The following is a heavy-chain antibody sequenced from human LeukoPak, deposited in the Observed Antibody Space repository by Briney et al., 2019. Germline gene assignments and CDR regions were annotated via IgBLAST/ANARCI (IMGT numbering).Heavy chain of an antibody. CDR2: IYSDNT. V-gene: IGHV3-53*01. Sequence: GGSLRLSCTVSGFTVSSDSMSCVRQAPGKGLEWVSFIYSDNTHYSDSVKGRFTISRDNSKNTLYLQMNSLRAEDTAVYYCARNRKGAGDYWGQGTLVTVSS. J-gene: IGHJ4*02. D-gene: IGHD3-10*01. CDR3: ARNRKGAGDY. CDR1: GFTVSSDS.